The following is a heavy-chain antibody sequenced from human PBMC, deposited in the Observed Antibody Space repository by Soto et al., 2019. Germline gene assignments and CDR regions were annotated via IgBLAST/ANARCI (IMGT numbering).Heavy chain of an antibody. D-gene: IGHD3-3*01. CDR1: GFTFSSYG. V-gene: IGHV3-33*01. J-gene: IGHJ6*03. Sequence: GGSLRLSCAASGFTFSSYGMHWVRQAPGKGLEWVAVIWYDGSHKYYADSVKGRFTIPRDNSKNTLYLQMNSLSYEDTAVYYCARDPDYYFWSCYSPYYYYYMDVWGKGTTVTVSS. CDR3: ARDPDYYFWSCYSPYYYYYMDV. CDR2: IWYDGSHK.